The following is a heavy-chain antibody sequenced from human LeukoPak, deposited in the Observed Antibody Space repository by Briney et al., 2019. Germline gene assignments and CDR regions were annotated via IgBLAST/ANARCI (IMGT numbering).Heavy chain of an antibody. CDR3: ARDLPYYDRSGMAFDY. CDR1: GFTFSTYW. V-gene: IGHV3-7*03. CDR2: IKQDGSEK. J-gene: IGHJ4*02. Sequence: PGGSLRLSCAASGFTFSTYWMSWVRQAPGKGLEWVANIKQDGSEKYYVDSVKGRFTISRDNAKNSLYLQMNSLRAEDTALYYCARDLPYYDRSGMAFDYWGQGTLVTVSP. D-gene: IGHD3-22*01.